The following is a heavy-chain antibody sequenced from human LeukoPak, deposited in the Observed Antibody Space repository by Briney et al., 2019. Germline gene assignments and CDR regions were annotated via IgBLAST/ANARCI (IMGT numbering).Heavy chain of an antibody. Sequence: GGSLRLSCAASGFTFSSYSMNWVRQAPGKGLEWVSYISSSSSTIYYADSVKGRFTISRDNAKNSLYLQMNRLRAEDTAVYYCARERGGTYGDYGYYYYGMDVWGQGTTVTVSS. V-gene: IGHV3-48*01. D-gene: IGHD4-17*01. CDR1: GFTFSSYS. CDR2: ISSSSSTI. CDR3: ARERGGTYGDYGYYYYGMDV. J-gene: IGHJ6*02.